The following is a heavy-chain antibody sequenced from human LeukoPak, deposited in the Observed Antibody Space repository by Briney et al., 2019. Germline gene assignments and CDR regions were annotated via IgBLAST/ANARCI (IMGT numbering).Heavy chain of an antibody. J-gene: IGHJ3*02. Sequence: ASVKVSCTASGGTFSSYAISWVRQAPGQGLEWMGGIIPIFGTANYAQKFQGRVTITADESTSTAYMELSSLRSEDTAVYYCARDRADRPGAAFDIWGQGTMVTVSS. CDR2: IIPIFGTA. CDR3: ARDRADRPGAAFDI. CDR1: GGTFSSYA. D-gene: IGHD3-10*01. V-gene: IGHV1-69*13.